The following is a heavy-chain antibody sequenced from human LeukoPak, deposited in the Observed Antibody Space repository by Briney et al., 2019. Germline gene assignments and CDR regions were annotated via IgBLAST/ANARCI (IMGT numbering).Heavy chain of an antibody. J-gene: IGHJ4*02. Sequence: GGSLRLSCAASGFTFNIYPMHWVRQAPGKGLEWVAVISHDGSNKYYADSVKGRFTISRDNAKNTLYLQMNSLRAEDTAVYYCLRDLNWSLDQWGQGTLVTVSS. CDR2: ISHDGSNK. CDR1: GFTFNIYP. CDR3: LRDLNWSLDQ. V-gene: IGHV3-30-3*01. D-gene: IGHD1-20*01.